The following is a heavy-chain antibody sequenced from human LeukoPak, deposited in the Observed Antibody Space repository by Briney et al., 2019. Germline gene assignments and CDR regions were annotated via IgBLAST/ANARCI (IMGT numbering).Heavy chain of an antibody. Sequence: GGYLRLSCAASGFTFDDYATHWARQAPGKGLEGVSGISWNNGSKVYAHPGKGRFTISRDNAKNSLYLQMNSLRAEHTALYYCAKDTAPAYYYYGMDVWGQGTTVTVSS. D-gene: IGHD1-14*01. CDR1: GFTFDDYA. CDR2: ISWNNGSK. V-gene: IGHV3-9*01. J-gene: IGHJ6*02. CDR3: AKDTAPAYYYYGMDV.